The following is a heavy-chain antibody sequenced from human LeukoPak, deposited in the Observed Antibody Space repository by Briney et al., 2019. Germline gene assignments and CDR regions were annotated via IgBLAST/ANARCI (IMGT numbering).Heavy chain of an antibody. D-gene: IGHD3-16*01. CDR2: ISGYNDNP. J-gene: IGHJ5*02. Sequence: GASVKVSCKTSGCTFTNFGISWVRQAPGQGLEWMGWISGYNDNPNYAQNLHGRVTMTTDTSTSTAYMELRSLRSDDTAVYYCARNDSVAWGQGTLVTVSS. CDR1: GCTFTNFG. V-gene: IGHV1-18*01. CDR3: ARNDSVA.